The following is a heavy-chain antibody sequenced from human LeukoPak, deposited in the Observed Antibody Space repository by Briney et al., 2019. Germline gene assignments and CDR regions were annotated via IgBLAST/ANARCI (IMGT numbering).Heavy chain of an antibody. CDR3: AKDKTLRGLVGPIDY. CDR2: ISWNSGSI. V-gene: IGHV3-9*01. Sequence: PGRSLRLSCAASGFTFDDYAMHWVRQAPGKGLEWVSGISWNSGSIGYADSVKGRFTISRDNAKNSLYLQMNSLRTEDTALYYCAKDKTLRGLVGPIDYWGQGTLVTVSS. CDR1: GFTFDDYA. D-gene: IGHD6-19*01. J-gene: IGHJ4*02.